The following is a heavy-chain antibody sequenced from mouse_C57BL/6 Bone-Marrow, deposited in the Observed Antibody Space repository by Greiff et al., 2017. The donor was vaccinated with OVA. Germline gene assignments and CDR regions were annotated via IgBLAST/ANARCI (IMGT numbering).Heavy chain of an antibody. D-gene: IGHD1-1*01. CDR3: ARHYYGSSYY. Sequence: EVKVVESGGDLVKPGGSLKLSCAASGFTFSSYGMSWVRQTPDKRLEWVATISSGGSYTSYPDSVKGRFTISRDNAKNTMYLQMIILTSEDTARYYCARHYYGSSYYWGQGTTLTVSS. CDR2: ISSGGSYT. V-gene: IGHV5-6*01. J-gene: IGHJ2*01. CDR1: GFTFSSYG.